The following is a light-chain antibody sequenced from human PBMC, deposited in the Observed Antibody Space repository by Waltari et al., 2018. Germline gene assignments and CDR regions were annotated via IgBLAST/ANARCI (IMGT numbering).Light chain of an antibody. CDR1: QSVRSN. J-gene: IGKJ3*01. CDR2: GAS. V-gene: IGKV3-15*01. Sequence: EIVMTQPPATLSVSPGERATLSCRASQSVRSNLAWYQQKPGQAPRLLIYGASTRATGIPARFSGSGSGTDFTLTISSLQSEDFAVYYCQQYNNWPPVFTFGPGTKVDIK. CDR3: QQYNNWPPVFT.